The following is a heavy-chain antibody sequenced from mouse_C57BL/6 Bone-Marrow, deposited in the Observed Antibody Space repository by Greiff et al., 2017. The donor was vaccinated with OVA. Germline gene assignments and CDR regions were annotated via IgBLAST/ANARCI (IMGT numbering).Heavy chain of an antibody. J-gene: IGHJ2*01. Sequence: QVQLKQSGAELVKPGASVKMSCKASGYTFTSYWITWVKQRPGQGLEWIGDIYPGSGSTNYNEKFKSKATLTVDTSSSTAYMQLSSLTSEDSAVYYCARKRSGRGYYFDYWGQGTTLTVSS. V-gene: IGHV1-55*01. CDR2: IYPGSGST. CDR3: ARKRSGRGYYFDY. D-gene: IGHD3-1*01. CDR1: GYTFTSYW.